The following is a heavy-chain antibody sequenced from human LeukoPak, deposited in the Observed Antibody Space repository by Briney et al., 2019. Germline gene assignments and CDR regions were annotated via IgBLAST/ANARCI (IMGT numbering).Heavy chain of an antibody. V-gene: IGHV4-31*03. CDR1: GGSISSGGYY. D-gene: IGHD5-18*01. CDR3: AREYDGPVRLWRHGAFDI. CDR2: IYYSGST. Sequence: PSETLSLTCTVSGGSISSGGYYWSWIRQHPGKGLEWIGYIYYSGSTYYNPSLKSRVTISVDTSKNQFSLKLSSVTAADTAVYYCAREYDGPVRLWRHGAFDIWGQGTMVTVSS. J-gene: IGHJ3*02.